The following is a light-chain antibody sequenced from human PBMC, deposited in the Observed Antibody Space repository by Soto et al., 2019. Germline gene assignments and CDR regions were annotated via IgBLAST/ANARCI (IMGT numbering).Light chain of an antibody. CDR3: QQSYSSTWT. J-gene: IGKJ1*01. CDR2: ATS. Sequence: DIQMTQSPSSLSVSIGDRVTITCRAGQSIGNYLNWYQQKPGKAPNLLIYATSSLQSGVPSRFSGSGSGTEFTLTISSLQREDFAIYYCQQSYSSTWTFGQGTRWKSN. V-gene: IGKV1-39*01. CDR1: QSIGNY.